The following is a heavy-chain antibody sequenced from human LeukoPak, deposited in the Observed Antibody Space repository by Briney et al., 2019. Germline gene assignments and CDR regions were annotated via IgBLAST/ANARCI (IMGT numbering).Heavy chain of an antibody. CDR1: GFTFSSYS. CDR2: ISSSSSYI. J-gene: IGHJ3*02. Sequence: GGSLRLSCAASGFTFSSYSMNWVRQAPGKGLEWVSSISSSSSYIYYADSVKGRFTISRDNAKNSLYLQMNSLRAEDTAVYYCARSLPDGDAFDIWGQGTMVTVSS. D-gene: IGHD1-14*01. CDR3: ARSLPDGDAFDI. V-gene: IGHV3-21*01.